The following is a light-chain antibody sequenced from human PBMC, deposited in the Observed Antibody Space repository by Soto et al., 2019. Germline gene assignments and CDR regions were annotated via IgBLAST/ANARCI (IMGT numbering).Light chain of an antibody. CDR3: SSYTRSSTHFYV. Sequence: QSVLTQPASVSGSPGQSITISCTGTSSDVGGYNYVSWYQQHPGKAPKLMIYEVSNRPSRVSNRFSGSKSGNTASLTISGLQAEDEADYYCSSYTRSSTHFYVFGTGTKVTVL. J-gene: IGLJ1*01. CDR1: SSDVGGYNY. CDR2: EVS. V-gene: IGLV2-14*01.